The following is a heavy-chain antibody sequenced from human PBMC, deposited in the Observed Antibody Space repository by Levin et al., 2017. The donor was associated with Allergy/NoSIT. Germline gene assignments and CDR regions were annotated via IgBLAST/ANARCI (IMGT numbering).Heavy chain of an antibody. J-gene: IGHJ4*02. Sequence: GGSLRLSCAASGFTFSSYGMHWVRQAPGKGLEWVAVISYDGSNKYYADSVKGRFTISRDNSKNTLYLQMNSLRAEDTAVYYCAKSRSGRAVAGTSLHYWGQGTLVTVSS. D-gene: IGHD6-19*01. CDR1: GFTFSSYG. V-gene: IGHV3-30*18. CDR2: ISYDGSNK. CDR3: AKSRSGRAVAGTSLHY.